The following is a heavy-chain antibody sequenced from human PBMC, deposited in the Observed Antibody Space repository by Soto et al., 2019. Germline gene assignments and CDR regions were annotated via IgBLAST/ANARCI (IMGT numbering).Heavy chain of an antibody. J-gene: IGHJ4*02. V-gene: IGHV4-4*02. CDR3: ARKFYFNSSGLYPYYFDS. D-gene: IGHD3-22*01. CDR2: IHDSGRT. CDR1: GGSLSSGYW. Sequence: QVQLQESGPGLVKPSGTLSLTCAVSGGSLSSGYWWSWVRQSPGKGPEWMGEIHDSGRTNYNPSLRGRVTISVDTSKNELSLKLTSVTAADTAVYYCARKFYFNSSGLYPYYFDSWGQGTLVTVSS.